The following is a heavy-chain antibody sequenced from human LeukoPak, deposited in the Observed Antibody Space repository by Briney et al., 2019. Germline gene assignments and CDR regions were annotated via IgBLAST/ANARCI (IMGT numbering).Heavy chain of an antibody. V-gene: IGHV3-23*01. CDR1: GFTFSSYE. D-gene: IGHD2-2*01. CDR3: ANDISSTSCYASNCYVY. CDR2: ISGSGGST. Sequence: GGSLRLSCAASGFTFSSYEMNWVRQAPGKGLEWVSAISGSGGSTYYADSVKGRFTISRDNSKNTLYLQMNSLRAEDTAVYYCANDISSTSCYASNCYVYWGQGTLVTVSS. J-gene: IGHJ4*02.